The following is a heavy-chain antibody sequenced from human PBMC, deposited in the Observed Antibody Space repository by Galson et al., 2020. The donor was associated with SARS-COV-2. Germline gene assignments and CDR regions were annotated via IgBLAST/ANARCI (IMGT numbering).Heavy chain of an antibody. J-gene: IGHJ3*02. V-gene: IGHV3-30-3*01. D-gene: IGHD4-17*01. CDR2: ISYDVSNK. Sequence: TGVSLRLSCAASGFTLSSYAMHWVRQAPGKGLEWVAVISYDVSNKYYADSVKGRFTISRDNSKNTLYLQMNSRRAEDTAVYYWARDNGAAFDIWGQGTMVTVSS. CDR3: ARDNGAAFDI. CDR1: GFTLSSYA.